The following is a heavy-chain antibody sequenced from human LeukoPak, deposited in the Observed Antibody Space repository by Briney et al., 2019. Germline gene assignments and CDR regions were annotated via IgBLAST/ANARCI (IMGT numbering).Heavy chain of an antibody. CDR2: FHPGDSDT. V-gene: IGHV5-51*01. Sequence: GESLKISCKGSGYRFSSYWIGWVRQMPGKGLEWMGIFHPGDSDTRYSPSFQGQVTISADKSISIAYLQWSTLKASDTAMYYCARLSQYYDFWSGYFQSASYYFDYWGQGTLVTVSS. CDR1: GYRFSSYW. J-gene: IGHJ4*02. CDR3: ARLSQYYDFWSGYFQSASYYFDY. D-gene: IGHD3-3*01.